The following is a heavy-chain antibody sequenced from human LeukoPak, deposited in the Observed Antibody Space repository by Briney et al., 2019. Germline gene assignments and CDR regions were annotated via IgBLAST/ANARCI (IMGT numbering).Heavy chain of an antibody. CDR3: AMVVVVAATLSAGDMDV. V-gene: IGHV4-34*01. J-gene: IGHJ6*02. CDR2: INHSGST. CDR1: GGSFSGYY. Sequence: SETLSLTCAVYGGSFSGYYWSWIRQPPGKGLEWIGEINHSGSTNYNPSLKSRVTISVDTSKNQFSLKLSSVTAADTAVYYCAMVVVVAATLSAGDMDVWGQGTTVTVSS. D-gene: IGHD2-15*01.